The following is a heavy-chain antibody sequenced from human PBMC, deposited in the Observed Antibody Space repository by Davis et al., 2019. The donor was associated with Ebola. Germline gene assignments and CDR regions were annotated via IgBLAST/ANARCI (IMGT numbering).Heavy chain of an antibody. CDR3: ASHMTTVTTGWFDP. Sequence: SETLSLTCNVSGDSIGSGDNYWSWIRQPPGKGLEWIGYIYASGSAYYNPSLRSRLTISIDTSKNEFSLKLSSVTAADTAVYYCASHMTTVTTGWFDPWGQGTLVTVSS. V-gene: IGHV4-30-4*01. CDR2: IYASGSA. D-gene: IGHD4-17*01. CDR1: GDSIGSGDNY. J-gene: IGHJ5*02.